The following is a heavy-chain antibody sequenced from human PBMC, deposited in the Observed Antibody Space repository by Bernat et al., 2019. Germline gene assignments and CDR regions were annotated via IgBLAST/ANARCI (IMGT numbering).Heavy chain of an antibody. CDR3: ARANAMDV. CDR2: INQDGSEK. V-gene: IGHV3-7*03. Sequence: EVQLVESGGGLVQPGGSLRLSCAASGFTFSGYWMNWVRQAPGKGLEWVANINQDGSEKYYVGSVGGRFTISSDNAKNSLYLQMNSLRAEDTAVYYCARANAMDVWGQGTTVTVSS. CDR1: GFTFSGYW. J-gene: IGHJ6*02.